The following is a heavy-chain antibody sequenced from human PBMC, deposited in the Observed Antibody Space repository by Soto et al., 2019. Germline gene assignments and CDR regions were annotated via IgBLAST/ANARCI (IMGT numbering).Heavy chain of an antibody. D-gene: IGHD3-10*01. V-gene: IGHV3-48*02. CDR1: GFTFSSYS. CDR3: ARDRVRGNSSPRGMDV. J-gene: IGHJ6*02. Sequence: LRLSCAASGFTFSSYSMNWVRQAPGKGLEWVSYISSSSSTIYYADSVKGRFTISRDNAKNSLYLQMNSLRDEDTAVYYCARDRVRGNSSPRGMDVWGQGTTVTVSS. CDR2: ISSSSSTI.